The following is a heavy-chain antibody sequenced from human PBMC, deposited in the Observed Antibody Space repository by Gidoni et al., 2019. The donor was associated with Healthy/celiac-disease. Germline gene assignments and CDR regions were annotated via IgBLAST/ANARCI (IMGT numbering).Heavy chain of an antibody. CDR3: ARIGYSYGNPHGMDV. D-gene: IGHD5-18*01. CDR2: INHSGST. CDR1: GGSFSGYY. J-gene: IGHJ6*02. Sequence: QVQLQQWGAGLLKPSETLSLTCAVYGGSFSGYYWSWIRQPPGKGLEWIGEINHSGSTNYHPSLKSRVTISVDTSKNQFSLKLSSVTAADTAVYYCARIGYSYGNPHGMDVWGQGTTVTVFS. V-gene: IGHV4-34*01.